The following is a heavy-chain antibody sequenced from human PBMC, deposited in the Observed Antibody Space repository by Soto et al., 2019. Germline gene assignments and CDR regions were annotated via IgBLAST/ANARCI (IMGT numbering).Heavy chain of an antibody. CDR3: ARVDYDYIWGSYSH. CDR1: GGTFSRYA. Sequence: QVQLVQSGAEVKKPGSSVKVSCKASGGTFSRYAISWVRQAPGQGPEWMGGIIPSFGTANYAQKFQGRVTVTADEPTSSAYMELRSLTLEDTAVYDCARVDYDYIWGSYSHWGQGTLVTVSS. CDR2: IIPSFGTA. V-gene: IGHV1-69*01. J-gene: IGHJ4*02. D-gene: IGHD3-16*01.